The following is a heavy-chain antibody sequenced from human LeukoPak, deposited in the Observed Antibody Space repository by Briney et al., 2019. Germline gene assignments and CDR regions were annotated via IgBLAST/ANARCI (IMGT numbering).Heavy chain of an antibody. D-gene: IGHD2-2*01. CDR1: GYTFKSYG. Sequence: AASVRVSCKASGYTFKSYGITWVRQAPEQGLEWMGWISPYNGDTKYAQNFQGRLTLTTDTSTGTAYMELRGLRSDDLAVYYCARRSRYCARSSCFEFDFGGQGTLVTVP. V-gene: IGHV1-18*03. CDR3: ARRSRYCARSSCFEFDF. CDR2: ISPYNGDT. J-gene: IGHJ4*02.